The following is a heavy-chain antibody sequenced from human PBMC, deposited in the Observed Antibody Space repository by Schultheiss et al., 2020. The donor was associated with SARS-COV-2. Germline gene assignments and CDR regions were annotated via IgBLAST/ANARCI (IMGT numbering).Heavy chain of an antibody. CDR2: INHSGST. Sequence: GSLRLSCAASGFTFSSYAMHWVRQAPGKGLEWIGEINHSGSTNYNPSLKSRVTISVDTSKNQFSLKLSSVTAADTAVYYCARAGESGGLGYWGQGTLVTVSS. J-gene: IGHJ4*02. V-gene: IGHV4-34*01. D-gene: IGHD3-10*01. CDR3: ARAGESGGLGY. CDR1: GFTFSSYA.